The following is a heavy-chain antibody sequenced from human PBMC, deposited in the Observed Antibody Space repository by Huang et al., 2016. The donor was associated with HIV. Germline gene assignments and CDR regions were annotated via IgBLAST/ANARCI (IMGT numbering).Heavy chain of an antibody. CDR1: GVDFSDYG. Sequence: EVRLVESGGGLVHPGGSLRLSCVVSGVDFSDYGVNWVRQKPGKGREWVASISSDGNYIYYSDSVKGRFTIFRDNAKNSVSLQMNILGAEDTAVYFCARVDAAANMMGVDLWGRGSLVTVSS. J-gene: IGHJ4*02. CDR2: ISSDGNYI. CDR3: ARVDAAANMMGVDL. V-gene: IGHV3-21*02. D-gene: IGHD6-25*01.